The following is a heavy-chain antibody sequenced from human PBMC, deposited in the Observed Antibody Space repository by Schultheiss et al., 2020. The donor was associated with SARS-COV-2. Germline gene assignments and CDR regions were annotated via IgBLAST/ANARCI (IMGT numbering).Heavy chain of an antibody. Sequence: GESLKISCAASGFTFSNYGMHWVRQAPGKGLEWVSAISGSGGSTYYADSVKGRFTISRDNSKNTLYLQMNSLRAEDTAVYYCAKDVEYSSSSTAFDYWGQGTLVTVSS. V-gene: IGHV3-23*01. CDR2: ISGSGGST. J-gene: IGHJ4*02. CDR1: GFTFSNYG. CDR3: AKDVEYSSSSTAFDY. D-gene: IGHD6-6*01.